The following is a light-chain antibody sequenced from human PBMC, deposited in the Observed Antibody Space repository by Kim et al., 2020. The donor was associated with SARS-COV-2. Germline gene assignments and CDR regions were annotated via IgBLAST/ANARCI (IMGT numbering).Light chain of an antibody. CDR3: QQSESSPYT. CDR1: QYVGGSY. CDR2: ATS. J-gene: IGKJ2*01. Sequence: IVLTQSPGTLSLSPGESATLSCRASQYVGGSYLVWHQQKPGQSPRVLIYATSTRATGIPDRFSGSGSGTDFTLTISRLEPEDFAVYYCQQSESSPYTFGQGTKLEI. V-gene: IGKV3-20*01.